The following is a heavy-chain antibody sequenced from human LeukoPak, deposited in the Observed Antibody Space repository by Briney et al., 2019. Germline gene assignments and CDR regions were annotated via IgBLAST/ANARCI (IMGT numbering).Heavy chain of an antibody. D-gene: IGHD5-24*01. Sequence: GESLKISFKGSGYRFTSYWIGWVRPMPGKGLEWMGIIYPGDSDTRYSPSFQGQVTISADKSISTAYQQWSSLKASDTAMYYCAAVEMGDFDYWGQGTLVTVSS. V-gene: IGHV5-51*01. CDR3: AAVEMGDFDY. CDR2: IYPGDSDT. CDR1: GYRFTSYW. J-gene: IGHJ4*02.